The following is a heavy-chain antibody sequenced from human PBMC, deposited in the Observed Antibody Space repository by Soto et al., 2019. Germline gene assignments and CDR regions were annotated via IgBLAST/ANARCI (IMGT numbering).Heavy chain of an antibody. D-gene: IGHD2-15*01. CDR2: MNPDSGHA. Sequence: ASVKVSCKASGYTFTNSDINWVRQAPGQGLKWMGWMNPDSGHAAYAQKFQGRVTLTTSTSTSTVYMEMRSLGSEDTAVYYCARRPHCSGGICYYGLDNWGQGTLVTVSS. CDR3: ARRPHCSGGICYYGLDN. J-gene: IGHJ4*02. V-gene: IGHV1-8*01. CDR1: GYTFTNSD.